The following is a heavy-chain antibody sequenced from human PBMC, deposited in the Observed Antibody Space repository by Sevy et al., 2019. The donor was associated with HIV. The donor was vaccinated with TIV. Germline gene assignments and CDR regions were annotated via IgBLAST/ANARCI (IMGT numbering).Heavy chain of an antibody. CDR1: GFTFSSYW. CDR2: IKEDGTEK. Sequence: GGSLRLSCAASGFTFSSYWMSWVRQAPGKGLEWVANIKEDGTEKYYVDSVKGRFTISRDNAKNSLYLQMNNLRVEDTGGLYCGRGPLDVWGQGTMGTVSS. V-gene: IGHV3-7*03. J-gene: IGHJ3*01. CDR3: GRGPLDV.